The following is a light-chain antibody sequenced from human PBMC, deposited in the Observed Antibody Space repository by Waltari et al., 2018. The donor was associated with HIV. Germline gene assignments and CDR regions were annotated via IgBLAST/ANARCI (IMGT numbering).Light chain of an antibody. Sequence: QSALTQPPSASGTPGQRVTMSCSGSSSNIGTNNVNWYQQLPGTAPKLLIYSNNQRPSGVPDRFSGSKSGTSASLAISGLQSEDEADYYCAAWDDSLSGYVFGTGTTVSVL. CDR3: AAWDDSLSGYV. V-gene: IGLV1-44*01. CDR2: SNN. CDR1: SSNIGTNN. J-gene: IGLJ1*01.